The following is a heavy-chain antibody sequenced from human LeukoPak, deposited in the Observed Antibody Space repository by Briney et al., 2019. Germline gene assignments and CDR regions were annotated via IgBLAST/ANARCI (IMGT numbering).Heavy chain of an antibody. Sequence: GRSLRLSCAASGFTFDDYAMHWVRQAPGKGLEWVSGISWNSGSIGHADSVKGRFTISRDNAKNSLYLQMNSLRAEDTALYYCAKGSTFDYWGQGTLVTVSS. CDR1: GFTFDDYA. V-gene: IGHV3-9*01. D-gene: IGHD5/OR15-5a*01. J-gene: IGHJ4*02. CDR3: AKGSTFDY. CDR2: ISWNSGSI.